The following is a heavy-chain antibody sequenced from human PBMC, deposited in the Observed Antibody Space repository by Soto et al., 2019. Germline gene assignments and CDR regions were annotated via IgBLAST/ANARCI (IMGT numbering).Heavy chain of an antibody. CDR3: ARGPLVVLNYFES. CDR2: IFPLTDIP. J-gene: IGHJ4*02. CDR1: GGTFRNCP. Sequence: QVQLVQCGTEVKKPGSSVKVSCRASGGTFRNCPINWVRQAPGQGLEWMGSIFPLTDIPDYAQNFQARLTISADKSTSTAYMELSSLTSDDTAMYFCARGPLVVLNYFESWGQGTLVTVSS. V-gene: IGHV1-69*02.